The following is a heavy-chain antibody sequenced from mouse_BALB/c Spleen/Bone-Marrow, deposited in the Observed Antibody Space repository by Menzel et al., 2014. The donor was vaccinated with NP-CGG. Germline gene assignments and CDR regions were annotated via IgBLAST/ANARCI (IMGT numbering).Heavy chain of an antibody. D-gene: IGHD1-1*01. CDR2: INPNNGDT. V-gene: IGHV1-18*01. Sequence: SGPELVKPGASVKMPCKASGYTFTDYYMKWVKQSHGKSLEWIGDINPNNGDTFYNQKFKGKATLTVGKSSSTAYMQLNSLASVDSAVYYCARKSYYGSSYGFFDVWGAGTTVSVSS. J-gene: IGHJ1*01. CDR1: GYTFTDYY. CDR3: ARKSYYGSSYGFFDV.